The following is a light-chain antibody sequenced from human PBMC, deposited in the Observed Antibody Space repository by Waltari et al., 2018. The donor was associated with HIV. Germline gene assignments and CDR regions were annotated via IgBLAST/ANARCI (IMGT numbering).Light chain of an antibody. CDR2: KDS. CDR3: QSADSSGTHVV. CDR1: ALPKQY. Sequence: SYELTQPPSVSVSPGQTARITCSGDALPKQYAYWYQQKPGQAPVLVIYKDSERPSGIPERFSGSSSETTVTLTISGVQAEDEANYYCQSADSSGTHVVFGGGTKLTVL. V-gene: IGLV3-25*03. J-gene: IGLJ2*01.